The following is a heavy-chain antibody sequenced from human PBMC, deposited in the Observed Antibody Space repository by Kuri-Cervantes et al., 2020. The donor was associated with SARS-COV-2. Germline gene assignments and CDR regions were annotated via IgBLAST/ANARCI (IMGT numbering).Heavy chain of an antibody. D-gene: IGHD4-17*01. Sequence: ASVKVSCKVSGYTLTELSMHWVRQAPGKGLEWMGGFDPEDGETIYAQKFQGRVTMTEDTSTDTAYMELSSLRSEDTAVYYCATSPVVYGDPITYYYYYGMDVWGKGTTVTVSS. CDR2: FDPEDGET. CDR1: GYTLTELS. CDR3: ATSPVVYGDPITYYYYYGMDV. J-gene: IGHJ6*04. V-gene: IGHV1-24*01.